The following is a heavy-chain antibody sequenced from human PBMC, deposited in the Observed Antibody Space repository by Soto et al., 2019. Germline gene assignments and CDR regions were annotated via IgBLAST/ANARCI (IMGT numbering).Heavy chain of an antibody. D-gene: IGHD6-13*01. V-gene: IGHV4-39*01. CDR3: ARLGYSSSWFDYYYYYGMDV. CDR2: IYYSGST. Sequence: SETLSLTCTVSGGSISSHYWSWIRQPPGKGLEWIGSIYYSGSTYYNPSLKSRVTISVDTSKNQFSLKLSSVTAADTAVYYCARLGYSSSWFDYYYYYGMDVWGQGTTVTVSS. J-gene: IGHJ6*02. CDR1: GGSISSHY.